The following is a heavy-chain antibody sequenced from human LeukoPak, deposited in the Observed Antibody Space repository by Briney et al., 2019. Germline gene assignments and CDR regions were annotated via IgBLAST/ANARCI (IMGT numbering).Heavy chain of an antibody. V-gene: IGHV4-4*09. CDR3: ASSVDTAMVYY. J-gene: IGHJ4*02. CDR1: GSISGYY. D-gene: IGHD5-18*01. Sequence: SETLSLTCTVSGSISGYYWSWIRQPPGKGLEWIGYIYTSGSTNYNPSLESRVTISVDTSKNQFSLKLSSVTAADTAVYYCASSVDTAMVYYWGQGTLVTVSS. CDR2: IYTSGST.